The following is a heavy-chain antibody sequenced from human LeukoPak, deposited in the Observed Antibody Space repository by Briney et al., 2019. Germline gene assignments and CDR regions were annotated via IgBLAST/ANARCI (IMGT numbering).Heavy chain of an antibody. Sequence: SVKVSCKASGGTFSSYAISWVRQAPGQGLEWMGRIIPIFGIANYAQKFQGRVTITADKSTSTAYIELSSLRSEDTAVYYCARVGTTVTDYFDYWAREPWSPSPQ. D-gene: IGHD4-17*01. V-gene: IGHV1-69*04. CDR1: GGTFSSYA. CDR2: IIPIFGIA. J-gene: IGHJ4*02. CDR3: ARVGTTVTDYFDY.